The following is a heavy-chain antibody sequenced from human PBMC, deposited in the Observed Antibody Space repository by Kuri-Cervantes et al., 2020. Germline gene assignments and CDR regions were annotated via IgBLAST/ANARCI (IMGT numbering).Heavy chain of an antibody. CDR1: GFTFSSYA. V-gene: IGHV3-33*08. CDR3: ARDVGVAAFDS. D-gene: IGHD3-3*01. Sequence: GGSLRLSCAASGFTFSSYAMHWVRQAPGKGLEWVAVIWYDGSNKYYADSVKGRFTISRDNSKNTLYLQMNSLRVEDTAVYYCARDVGVAAFDSWGQGTLVTVSS. J-gene: IGHJ4*02. CDR2: IWYDGSNK.